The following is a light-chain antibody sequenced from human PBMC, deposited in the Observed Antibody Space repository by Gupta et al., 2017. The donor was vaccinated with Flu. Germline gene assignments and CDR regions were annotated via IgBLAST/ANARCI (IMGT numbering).Light chain of an antibody. J-gene: IGKJ2*01. V-gene: IGKV1-39*01. Sequence: DIQMTHHPPCLPAYVGDRVTITCRASQCISSYLNWYQQKPGKAPKLLIYAASSLQSGVPSRFSGSGSGTDFTLTISSLQPEDFATYYCQQYDSTPRTFGHGTKLEIK. CDR1: QCISSY. CDR2: AAS. CDR3: QQYDSTPRT.